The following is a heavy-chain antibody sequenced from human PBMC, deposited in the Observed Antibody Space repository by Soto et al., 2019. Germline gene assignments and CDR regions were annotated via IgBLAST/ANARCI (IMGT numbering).Heavy chain of an antibody. J-gene: IGHJ4*02. Sequence: GGSLRLSCAASGFTFSSYSMNWVRQAPGKGLEWVSSISSSSSYIYYADSVKGRFTISRDNAKNSLYLQMNSLRAEDTAVYYCARDIRATHPQQLTPGEFDYWGQGTLVTVSS. CDR2: ISSSSSYI. D-gene: IGHD6-13*01. CDR3: ARDIRATHPQQLTPGEFDY. V-gene: IGHV3-21*01. CDR1: GFTFSSYS.